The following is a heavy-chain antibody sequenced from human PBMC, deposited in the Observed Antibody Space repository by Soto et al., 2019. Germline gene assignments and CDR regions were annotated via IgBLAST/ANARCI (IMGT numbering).Heavy chain of an antibody. V-gene: IGHV3-30*18. D-gene: IGHD6-19*01. Sequence: PGGSLRLSCEASGLTFSRSGMHWVRQAPGEGLEWVAVISYDGGQKYYADSMKGRFTISRDNSKNTLYLQMNSLRVEDTAVYYCSNQGGKWLPREYWGPGTLVTVFS. CDR1: GLTFSRSG. J-gene: IGHJ4*02. CDR3: SNQGGKWLPREY. CDR2: ISYDGGQK.